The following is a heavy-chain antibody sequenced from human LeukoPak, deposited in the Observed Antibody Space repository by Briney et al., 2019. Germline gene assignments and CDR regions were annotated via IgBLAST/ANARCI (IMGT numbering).Heavy chain of an antibody. CDR3: XXVTRGYSGYDLDY. V-gene: IGHV1-2*02. D-gene: IGHD5-12*01. CDR1: GYTFTGYY. Sequence: ASVKVSCTASGYTFTGYYMHWVRQAPGQGLEWMARINPDSGGTNYAQKVQGRVTMTRDTTISTAYMEMSRLRADDTAVYYCXXVTRGYSGYDLDYWGQGTLVTVSS. CDR2: INPDSGGT. J-gene: IGHJ4*02.